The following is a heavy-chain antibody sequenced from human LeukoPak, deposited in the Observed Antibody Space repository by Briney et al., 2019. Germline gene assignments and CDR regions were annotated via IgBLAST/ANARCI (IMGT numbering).Heavy chain of an antibody. Sequence: GGSLRLSCAGSGFTFSSYSMNWVRQAPGKGLEWVSSISSSSSYIYYADSVKGRFTISRDNSKNTLYLQMNSLRAEDTAVYYCAKDTAIGSSGWEVFDYWGQGTLVTVSS. V-gene: IGHV3-21*01. J-gene: IGHJ4*02. D-gene: IGHD6-19*01. CDR3: AKDTAIGSSGWEVFDY. CDR2: ISSSSSYI. CDR1: GFTFSSYS.